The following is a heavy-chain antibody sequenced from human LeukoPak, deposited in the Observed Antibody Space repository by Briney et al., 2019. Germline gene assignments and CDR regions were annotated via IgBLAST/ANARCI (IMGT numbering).Heavy chain of an antibody. CDR1: GGTFSSYA. Sequence: SVKVSCKASGGTFSSYAISWVRQAPGQGLEWMGGIIPIFGTANYAQKFQGRVTITADKSTSTAYTELSSLRSEDTAVYYCASRYCSSTSCYDYYYGMDVWGKGTTVTVSS. CDR2: IIPIFGTA. V-gene: IGHV1-69*06. J-gene: IGHJ6*04. CDR3: ASRYCSSTSCYDYYYGMDV. D-gene: IGHD2-2*01.